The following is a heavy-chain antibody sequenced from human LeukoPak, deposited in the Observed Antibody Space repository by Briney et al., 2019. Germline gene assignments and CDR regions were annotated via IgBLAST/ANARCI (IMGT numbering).Heavy chain of an antibody. V-gene: IGHV4-34*01. Sequence: SETLSLTCAVYGGSFSGYYWSWIRQPPGKGLEWIGEINHSGSTNYNPSLKSRVTISVDTSKNQFSLKLSSVTAADTAVYYCARGVVPAAVDSWGQGTLVTVSS. J-gene: IGHJ4*02. D-gene: IGHD2-2*01. CDR1: GGSFSGYY. CDR3: ARGVVPAAVDS. CDR2: INHSGST.